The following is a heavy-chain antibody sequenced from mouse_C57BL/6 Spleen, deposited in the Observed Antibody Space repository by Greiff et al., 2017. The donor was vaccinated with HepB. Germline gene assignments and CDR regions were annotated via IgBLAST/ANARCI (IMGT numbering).Heavy chain of an antibody. CDR3: ARRGSLYAMDY. V-gene: IGHV1-54*01. Sequence: VHLVESGAELVRPGTSVKVSCKASGYAFTNYLIEWVKQRPGQGLEWIGVINPGSGGTNYNEKFKGKATLTADKSSSTAYMQLSSLTSEDSAVYFCARRGSLYAMDYWGQGTSVTVSS. CDR2: INPGSGGT. J-gene: IGHJ4*01. CDR1: GYAFTNYL.